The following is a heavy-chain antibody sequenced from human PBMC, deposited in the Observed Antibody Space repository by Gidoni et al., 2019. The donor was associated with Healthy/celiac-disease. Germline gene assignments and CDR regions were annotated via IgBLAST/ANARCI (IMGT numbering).Heavy chain of an antibody. V-gene: IGHV1-46*01. Sequence: QVQLVQTGAEVKKPGASVKGSCKASGYTFTSYYMNWVRQTPGQGHEWMGIINPSGGRKSYAQKFQGRVTMTRDTSTGTVYMELSSLRSEDTAVYYCARGTALVIRSLFDYWGQGTLVTVSS. CDR3: ARGTALVIRSLFDY. D-gene: IGHD5-18*01. CDR1: GYTFTSYY. J-gene: IGHJ4*02. CDR2: INPSGGRK.